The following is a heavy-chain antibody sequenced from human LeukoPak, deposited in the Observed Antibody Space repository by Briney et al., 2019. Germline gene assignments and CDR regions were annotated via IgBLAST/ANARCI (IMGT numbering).Heavy chain of an antibody. Sequence: PGGSLRLSCAASGFTFSSYAMSWVRQAPGKGLEWVSAISGSGGSTYYADSVKGRFTISRDNSKNTLYLQMNSLRAEDTAVYYCARSGLDAGSCDYWGQGTLVTVSS. CDR3: ARSGLDAGSCDY. CDR2: ISGSGGST. CDR1: GFTFSSYA. D-gene: IGHD6-19*01. J-gene: IGHJ4*02. V-gene: IGHV3-23*01.